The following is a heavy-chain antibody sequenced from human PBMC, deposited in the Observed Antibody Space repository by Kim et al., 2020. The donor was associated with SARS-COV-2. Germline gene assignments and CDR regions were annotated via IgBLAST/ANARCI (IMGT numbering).Heavy chain of an antibody. D-gene: IGHD6-13*01. Sequence: SETLSLTCTVSGGSISSSSYYWGWIRQPPGKGLEWIGSIYYSGSTYYNPSLKSRVTISVDTSKNQFSLKLSSVTAADTAVYYCAIRRADNLDYWGQGTLVTVSS. CDR1: GGSISSSSYY. CDR3: AIRRADNLDY. J-gene: IGHJ4*02. CDR2: IYYSGST. V-gene: IGHV4-39*01.